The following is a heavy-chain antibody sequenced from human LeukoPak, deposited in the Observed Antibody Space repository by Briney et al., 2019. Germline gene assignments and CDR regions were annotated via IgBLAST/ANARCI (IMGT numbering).Heavy chain of an antibody. CDR2: FDPEDGET. D-gene: IGHD2-2*01. Sequence: ASVKVSCKVSGYTLTELPMHWVRQAPGKGLEWMGGFDPEDGETIYAQKLQGRVTMTEDTSTDTAYMELSSLRSEDTAVYYCATRRRYCSSTSCSLEFDYWGQGTLVTVSS. J-gene: IGHJ4*02. V-gene: IGHV1-24*01. CDR1: GYTLTELP. CDR3: ATRRRYCSSTSCSLEFDY.